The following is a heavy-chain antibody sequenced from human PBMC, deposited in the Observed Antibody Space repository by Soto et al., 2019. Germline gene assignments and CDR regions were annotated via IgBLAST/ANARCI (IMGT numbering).Heavy chain of an antibody. CDR2: IYYTGLS. D-gene: IGHD3-10*01. CDR1: GGSISSYY. V-gene: IGHV4-59*08. CDR3: ARHFSSGTYPLDS. J-gene: IGHJ4*02. Sequence: PSETLSLTCTVSGGSISSYYWSWIRQPPGKGLEWIGYIYYTGLSTSNPSLKSRVTMSVDTSKNQFSLKLTSVTAADTAVYYCARHFSSGTYPLDSWGQGTLVPVSS.